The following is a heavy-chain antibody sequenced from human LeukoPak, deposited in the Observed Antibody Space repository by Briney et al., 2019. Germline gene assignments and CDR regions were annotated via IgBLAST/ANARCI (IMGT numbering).Heavy chain of an antibody. V-gene: IGHV3-48*03. D-gene: IGHD3-10*02. J-gene: IGHJ6*04. CDR3: AELGITMIGGV. CDR2: ISSSGSTI. CDR1: GFTFSSYE. Sequence: GGSLRLSCAASGFTFSSYEMNWVRQAPGKGLEWVSYISSSGSTIYYADSVKGRFTISRDNAKNSLYLQMDSLRAEGTAVYYCAELGITMIGGVWGKGTAVTISS.